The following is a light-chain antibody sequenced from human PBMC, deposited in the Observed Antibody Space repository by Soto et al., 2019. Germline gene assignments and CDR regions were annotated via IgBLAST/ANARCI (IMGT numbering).Light chain of an antibody. J-gene: IGKJ1*01. CDR2: GAS. CDR3: QQFNKWPPRT. V-gene: IGKV3-15*01. CDR1: QSVDSN. Sequence: EIVLTQSPGTLSLSPGERATLSCRASQSVDSNYFAWYQQKPGQAPRLLIYGASTRATGIPARFSGSGSGTEFTLTISSLQSEDFAVYYCQQFNKWPPRTFGQGTKVDIK.